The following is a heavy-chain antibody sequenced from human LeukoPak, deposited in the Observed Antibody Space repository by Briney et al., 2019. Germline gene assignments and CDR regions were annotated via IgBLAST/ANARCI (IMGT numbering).Heavy chain of an antibody. J-gene: IGHJ4*02. CDR2: IYYSGST. CDR1: GGSFSGYY. D-gene: IGHD3-22*01. CDR3: ARGSYDSSGYYLYYFDY. V-gene: IGHV4-59*01. Sequence: SETLSLTCAVYGGSFSGYYWSWIRQPPGKGLEWIGYIYYSGSTNYNPSLKSRVTISVDTSKNQFSLKLSSVTAADTAVYYCARGSYDSSGYYLYYFDYWGQGTLVTVSS.